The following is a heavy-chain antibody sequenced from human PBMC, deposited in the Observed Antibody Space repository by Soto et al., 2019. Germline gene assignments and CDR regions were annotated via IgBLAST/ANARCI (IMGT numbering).Heavy chain of an antibody. CDR2: ISAYNGKT. Sequence: QVQLVQSGAEVKKPGASVKVSCKASGYTFISFGISWVRQAPGQGLEWMGWISAYNGKTNYAQKLQGRVTMTKDTSTSTAYMELRSLRSDDTAVYYCARDLDDYVWGSYPSPDALDICGQGTMVTVSS. V-gene: IGHV1-18*01. CDR3: ARDLDDYVWGSYPSPDALDI. J-gene: IGHJ3*02. CDR1: GYTFISFG. D-gene: IGHD3-16*02.